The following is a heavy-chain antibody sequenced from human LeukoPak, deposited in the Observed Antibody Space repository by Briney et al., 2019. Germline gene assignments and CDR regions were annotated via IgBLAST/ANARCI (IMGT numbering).Heavy chain of an antibody. CDR1: GGSLSSYY. Sequence: SETLSLTCTVSGGSLSSYYWSWIRQPPGRGLEWIGYIYYSGNTNYNPSLKSRVTISVDTSKNQFSLKLSSVTAADTAVYYWASHSSAGSGSQFDYWGQGTLVTVSS. D-gene: IGHD3-10*01. CDR2: IYYSGNT. J-gene: IGHJ4*02. V-gene: IGHV4-59*08. CDR3: ASHSSAGSGSQFDY.